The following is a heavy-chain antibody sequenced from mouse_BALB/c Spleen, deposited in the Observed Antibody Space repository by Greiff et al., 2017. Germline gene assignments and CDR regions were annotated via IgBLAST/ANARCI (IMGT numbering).Heavy chain of an antibody. Sequence: VQLQQSGAELAKPGASVKMSCKASGYTFTSYWMHWVKQRPGQGLEWIGYINPSTGYTEYNQKFKDKATLTADKSSSTAYMQLSSLTSEDSAVYYCARSVSSGYFDYWGQGTTLTVSS. CDR2: INPSTGYT. CDR3: ARSVSSGYFDY. V-gene: IGHV1-7*01. D-gene: IGHD3-1*01. CDR1: GYTFTSYW. J-gene: IGHJ2*01.